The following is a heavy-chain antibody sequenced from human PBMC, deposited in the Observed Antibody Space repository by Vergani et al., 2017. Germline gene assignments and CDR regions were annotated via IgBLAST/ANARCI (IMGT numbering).Heavy chain of an antibody. Sequence: QVQLQESGPGLVKPSETLSLTCTVSGGSISSYYWSWIRQPPGKGLEWIGYIYYTGSTNYNPSLKSRVTISVDTSKNQFSLKLSSVTAADTAVYYCARDRVGATFETNYWGQGTLVTVSS. CDR3: ARDRVGATFETNY. D-gene: IGHD1-26*01. J-gene: IGHJ4*02. V-gene: IGHV4-59*01. CDR2: IYYTGST. CDR1: GGSISSYY.